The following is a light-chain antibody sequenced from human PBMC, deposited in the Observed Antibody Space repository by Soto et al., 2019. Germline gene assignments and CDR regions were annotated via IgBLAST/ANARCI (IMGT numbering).Light chain of an antibody. CDR1: QSINSY. J-gene: IGKJ4*01. Sequence: EIVLTQSPATLSLSPGERATLSCRASQSINSYLAWYQQKPGQAPRLLIYDASKRATGIPARFSGSESGTDLTLTISSLEPEDFAVYYCQQRRSWPLTFGGGTKVEFK. CDR3: QQRRSWPLT. V-gene: IGKV3-11*01. CDR2: DAS.